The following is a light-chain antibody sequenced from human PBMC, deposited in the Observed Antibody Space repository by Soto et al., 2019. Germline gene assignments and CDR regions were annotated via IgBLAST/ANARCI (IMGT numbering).Light chain of an antibody. J-gene: IGLJ2*01. Sequence: SALTQPASVSGSPGQSITISCTGTSSDVGGYNYVSWYQQHPGKAPKLMIYDVSNRPSEVSNRFSGSKSGNTASLTISGLQAEDEADYYCSSYTSSSTLMVFGGGTKLTVL. CDR1: SSDVGGYNY. CDR3: SSYTSSSTLMV. V-gene: IGLV2-14*01. CDR2: DVS.